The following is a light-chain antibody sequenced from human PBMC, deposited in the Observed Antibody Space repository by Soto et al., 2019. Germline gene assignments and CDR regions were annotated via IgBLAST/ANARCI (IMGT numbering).Light chain of an antibody. J-gene: IGLJ2*01. CDR1: RSDVGGYNY. CDR2: QVT. Sequence: QSALTQPASVSGSPGQSITISCTGTRSDVGGYNYVSWYQHHPGKAPKLMIYQVTNRPSGVSNRFSGGKSGNTASLTISGLQAEDEADYYCSSYTSSSTDVVFGGGTKLTVL. CDR3: SSYTSSSTDVV. V-gene: IGLV2-14*01.